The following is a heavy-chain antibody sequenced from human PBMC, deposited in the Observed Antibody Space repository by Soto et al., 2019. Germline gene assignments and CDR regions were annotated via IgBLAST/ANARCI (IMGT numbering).Heavy chain of an antibody. J-gene: IGHJ6*02. Sequence: QVQLQESGPGLVKPSETLSLTCTVSGASITSYYWSWIRQPPGKGLEWIGYIYYSGSTNSNPSLKSRITISVDTSKNQFSLNLSSVTAADTAVYYCARARGLRRSMDVWGQGTTVTVSS. CDR3: ARARGLRRSMDV. D-gene: IGHD4-17*01. CDR1: GASITSYY. CDR2: IYYSGST. V-gene: IGHV4-59*01.